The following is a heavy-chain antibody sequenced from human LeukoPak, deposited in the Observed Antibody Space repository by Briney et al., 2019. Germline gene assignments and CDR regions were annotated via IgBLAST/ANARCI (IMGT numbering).Heavy chain of an antibody. CDR3: ARDGRFEYSHFYYFDF. Sequence: GASVKVSCKASGYTXNSYGISGVRQVPGQGLEWMGWSSVYNGVTRYAQKFQGRVTVATDKSTTTAYLELTNLRSDDTAIYFCARDGRFEYSHFYYFDFWGQGTLVTVSS. J-gene: IGHJ4*02. CDR2: SSVYNGVT. CDR1: GYTXNSYG. V-gene: IGHV1-18*01. D-gene: IGHD6-6*01.